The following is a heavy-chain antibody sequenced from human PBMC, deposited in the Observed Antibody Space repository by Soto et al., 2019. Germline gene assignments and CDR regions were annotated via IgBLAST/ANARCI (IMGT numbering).Heavy chain of an antibody. Sequence: GASVKVSCKASGYTFTGYYMHWVRQAPGQGVEWMGWINPNSGGTNYAQKFQGRVTMTRDTSISTAYMELSRLRSDDTAVYYCARGDIVVVPAANQPIDYWGQGTLVTVSS. J-gene: IGHJ4*02. V-gene: IGHV1-2*02. D-gene: IGHD2-2*01. CDR2: INPNSGGT. CDR3: ARGDIVVVPAANQPIDY. CDR1: GYTFTGYY.